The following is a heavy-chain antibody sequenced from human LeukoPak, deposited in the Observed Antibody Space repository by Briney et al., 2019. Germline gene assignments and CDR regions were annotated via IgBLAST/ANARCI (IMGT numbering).Heavy chain of an antibody. CDR2: IYYSGST. CDR3: ASSNPVAGTDSRFSTDY. J-gene: IGHJ4*02. V-gene: IGHV4-39*01. D-gene: IGHD6-19*01. CDR1: GGSISSSSYC. Sequence: KPSETLSLTCTVSGGSISSSSYCWGWIRQPPGKGLEWFGSIYYSGSTYYNPSLKSRVTISVDTSKNQFSLKLSSVTAADTAVYYCASSNPVAGTDSRFSTDYWGQGTLVTVSS.